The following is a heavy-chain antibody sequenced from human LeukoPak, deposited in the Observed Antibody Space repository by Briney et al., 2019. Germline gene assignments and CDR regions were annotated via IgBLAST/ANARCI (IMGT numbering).Heavy chain of an antibody. CDR2: ISASGGTT. D-gene: IGHD2-2*01. Sequence: GGSLRLSCAASGFTFNNDAMSWVRQAPGKGLEWGSAISASGGTTYYADSVKGRFTISRDNSENTLFLQMNSLRAEDTAVYYCAKEPREYCSSTSCPNWFDSWGQGTLVTVSS. J-gene: IGHJ5*01. CDR1: GFTFNNDA. CDR3: AKEPREYCSSTSCPNWFDS. V-gene: IGHV3-23*01.